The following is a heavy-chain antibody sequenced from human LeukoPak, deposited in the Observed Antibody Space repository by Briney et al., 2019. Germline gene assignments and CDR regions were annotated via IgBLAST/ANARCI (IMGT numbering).Heavy chain of an antibody. D-gene: IGHD6-13*01. CDR1: GFTFSSYG. J-gene: IGHJ4*02. Sequence: PGGSLRLSCAASGFTFSSYGMHWVRQAPGKGLEWVAVILYDGSNKYYADSVKGRFTISRDNSKNTLYLQMSSLRAEDTAVYYCARGEIRWRYSSSWYGDYWGQGTLVTVSS. CDR3: ARGEIRWRYSSSWYGDY. CDR2: ILYDGSNK. V-gene: IGHV3-33*01.